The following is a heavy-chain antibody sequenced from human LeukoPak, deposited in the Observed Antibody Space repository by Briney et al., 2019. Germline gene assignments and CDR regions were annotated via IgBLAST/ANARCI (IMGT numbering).Heavy chain of an antibody. CDR1: GYTFTSYD. Sequence: GASVKVSCKASGYTFTSYDINWVRQATGQGLEWMGWMNPNSGNTGYAQKFQGRVTMTRNTSISTAYMELSSLRSEDTAVYYCARGQRQVRGKIQTAYYFDYWGQGTLVTVSS. V-gene: IGHV1-8*01. CDR2: MNPNSGNT. D-gene: IGHD3-10*01. CDR3: ARGQRQVRGKIQTAYYFDY. J-gene: IGHJ4*02.